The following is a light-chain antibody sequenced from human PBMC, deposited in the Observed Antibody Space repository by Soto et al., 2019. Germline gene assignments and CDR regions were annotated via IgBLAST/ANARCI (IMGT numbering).Light chain of an antibody. CDR1: QSVSSSY. CDR2: GAS. Sequence: EIVLTQSPGTLSLSPGERATLSCRASQSVSSSYLAWYQQKPGQTPRLLIYGASSRATGIPDRFSGSVSGTDFTLTINRLEPEDFAVYYCQQYGSSPRTFGQGTTVDI. V-gene: IGKV3-20*01. CDR3: QQYGSSPRT. J-gene: IGKJ1*01.